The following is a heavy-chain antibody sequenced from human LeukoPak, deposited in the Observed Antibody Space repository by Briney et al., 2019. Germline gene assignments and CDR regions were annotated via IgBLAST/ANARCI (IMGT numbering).Heavy chain of an antibody. D-gene: IGHD4-17*01. V-gene: IGHV3-48*03. Sequence: PGGSLRLSCAASGFTFSSYEMNWVRQAPGKGLEWVSYISSSGSTIYYADSVKGRFTISRDNAKNSLYLQMNSLRAEDTDVYYCARALFRTTAPDYWGQGTLVTVSS. J-gene: IGHJ4*02. CDR1: GFTFSSYE. CDR2: ISSSGSTI. CDR3: ARALFRTTAPDY.